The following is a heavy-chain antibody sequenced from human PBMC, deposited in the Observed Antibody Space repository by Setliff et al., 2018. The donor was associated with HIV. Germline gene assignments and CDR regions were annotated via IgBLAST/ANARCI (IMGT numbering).Heavy chain of an antibody. CDR2: ISGSGGST. V-gene: IGHV3-23*01. Sequence: PGGSLRLSCAASGIIFTKCGLSWVRQAPGKGLEWISGISGSGGSTYYADSVKGRFTISRDNSKNTLYLQMNNLRAEDTAVYYCAKERDWDIVVVPAAKGFDYWGQGTRVTVSS. CDR3: AKERDWDIVVVPAAKGFDY. CDR1: GIIFTKCG. D-gene: IGHD2-2*01. J-gene: IGHJ4*02.